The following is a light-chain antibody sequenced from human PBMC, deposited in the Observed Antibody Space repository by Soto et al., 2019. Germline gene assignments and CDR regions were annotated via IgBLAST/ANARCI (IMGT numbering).Light chain of an antibody. CDR1: QSLLHITGETF. CDR3: MQSTQLSPT. CDR2: EVS. J-gene: IGKJ5*01. V-gene: IGKV2D-29*02. Sequence: DVVMTQTPLSLSVAPGQPASISCKSSQSLLHITGETFLFWYLQKPGQSPQLLIYEVSTRVSGVPDRFSGSGSGTDFTLEISRVETDDVGIYYCMQSTQLSPTFGQGTRLEI.